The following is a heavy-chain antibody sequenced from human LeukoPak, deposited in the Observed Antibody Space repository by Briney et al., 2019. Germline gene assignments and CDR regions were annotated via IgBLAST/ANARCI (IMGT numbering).Heavy chain of an antibody. CDR2: INQSGST. CDR3: ARGSAGDSSGSYDY. Sequence: PSETLSLTCAFYGGSFSGYYWSWIRQPPGKGLEWIGEINQSGSTNYNPSLQSRVAISVDTSKTQFSLKLSSVTAADTAVYYCARGSAGDSSGSYDYWGQGTLVTVSS. D-gene: IGHD3-22*01. V-gene: IGHV4-34*01. CDR1: GGSFSGYY. J-gene: IGHJ4*02.